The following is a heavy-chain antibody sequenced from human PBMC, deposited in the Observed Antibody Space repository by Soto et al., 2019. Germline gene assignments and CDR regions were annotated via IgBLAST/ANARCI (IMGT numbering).Heavy chain of an antibody. Sequence: GGSLRLSCEASGLTFSAYGMHWVRQAPGKGLEWVATISYDGSKKYFGDSVKGRFTISRDNSKSTLYLEMNSLRTEDTAVYYCAKASHCNKGRCSLGLIGDRAFDIWGQGTMVTVS. CDR2: ISYDGSKK. V-gene: IGHV3-30*18. J-gene: IGHJ3*02. D-gene: IGHD2-8*01. CDR1: GLTFSAYG. CDR3: AKASHCNKGRCSLGLIGDRAFDI.